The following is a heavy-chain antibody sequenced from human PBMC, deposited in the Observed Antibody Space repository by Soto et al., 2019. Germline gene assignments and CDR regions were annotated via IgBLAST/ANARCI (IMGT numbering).Heavy chain of an antibody. CDR1: GYTFTNYV. J-gene: IGHJ6*02. CDR2: ISGYNGNT. D-gene: IGHD3-22*01. CDR3: ARDREYYYDSSGNYYYHYGMDV. Sequence: GASVKVSCKASGYTFTNYVISWVRQAPGQGLEWMGWISGYNGNTKYAQKFQGRVTMTTDTPTNTAYMELRSLRSDDTAVYYCARDREYYYDSSGNYYYHYGMDVWGQGTTVTVSS. V-gene: IGHV1-18*04.